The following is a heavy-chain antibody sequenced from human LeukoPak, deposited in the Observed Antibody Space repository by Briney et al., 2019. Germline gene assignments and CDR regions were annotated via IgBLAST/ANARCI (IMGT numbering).Heavy chain of an antibody. CDR3: ARGHDYSKRRAGYYYYYMDV. CDR1: GGSISSSSYY. D-gene: IGHD4-11*01. Sequence: SETLSLTCTVSGGSISSSSYYWGWIRQPPGKGLEWIGSIYYSGSTYYNPSLKSRVTISVDTSKNQFSLKLSSVTAADTAVYYCARGHDYSKRRAGYYYYYMDVWGKGTTVTVSS. V-gene: IGHV4-39*07. CDR2: IYYSGST. J-gene: IGHJ6*03.